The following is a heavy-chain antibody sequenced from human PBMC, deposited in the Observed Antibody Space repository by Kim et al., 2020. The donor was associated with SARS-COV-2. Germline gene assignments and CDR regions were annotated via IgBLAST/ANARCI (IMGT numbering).Heavy chain of an antibody. CDR1: GYAFTSYG. J-gene: IGHJ4*02. CDR3: AKGLEGHTASGGDC. Sequence: ASVKVSCKASGYAFTSYGMNWVRQAPGQGLEWMGGINTKTGHPTYAQGFTGRFVFSLDTSASTAYLQISSLRAEDTAVYYCAKGLEGHTASGGDCWGQGTLVTVSS. D-gene: IGHD5-18*01. CDR2: INTKTGHP. V-gene: IGHV7-4-1*02.